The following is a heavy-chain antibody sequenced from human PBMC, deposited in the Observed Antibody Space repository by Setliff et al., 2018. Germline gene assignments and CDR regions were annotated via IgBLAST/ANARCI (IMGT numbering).Heavy chain of an antibody. D-gene: IGHD6-25*01. Sequence: GESLKISCAASGFPFSTYWLNWVRQAPGKGLEWVANIKQDGSEKYYVDSVKGRFTIARDNAQNSLYLQMDSLRAEDTAVFYCVPGRGSWGQGALVTVSS. CDR1: GFPFSTYW. V-gene: IGHV3-7*01. CDR2: IKQDGSEK. J-gene: IGHJ5*02. CDR3: VPGRGS.